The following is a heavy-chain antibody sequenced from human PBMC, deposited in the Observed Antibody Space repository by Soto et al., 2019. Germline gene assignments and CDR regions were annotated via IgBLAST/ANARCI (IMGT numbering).Heavy chain of an antibody. Sequence: QVQLVESGGGVVQPGRSLRLSCAASGFTFSSYGMHWVRQAPGKGLEWVAVVWYDGSNKYYADSVKGRFTISRDNSKNTLYLHMNSMRAEDTDVYYCARDRYSSGWYDLDYWGQGTLVTVSS. D-gene: IGHD6-19*01. CDR2: VWYDGSNK. J-gene: IGHJ4*02. V-gene: IGHV3-33*01. CDR3: ARDRYSSGWYDLDY. CDR1: GFTFSSYG.